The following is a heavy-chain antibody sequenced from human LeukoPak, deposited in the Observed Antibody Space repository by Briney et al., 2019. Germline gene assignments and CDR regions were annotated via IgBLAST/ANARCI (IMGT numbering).Heavy chain of an antibody. V-gene: IGHV3-53*01. CDR3: ARDLNYYDSSGYGR. Sequence: GGSLRLSCAASGITFSTNYMSWVRQAPGKGLEWVSVIYSGGSPYYADSVKGRFTISRDNSKNTLYLQMNSLRAEDTAVYYCARDLNYYDSSGYGRWGQGTLVTVSS. CDR1: GITFSTNY. D-gene: IGHD3-22*01. CDR2: IYSGGSP. J-gene: IGHJ4*02.